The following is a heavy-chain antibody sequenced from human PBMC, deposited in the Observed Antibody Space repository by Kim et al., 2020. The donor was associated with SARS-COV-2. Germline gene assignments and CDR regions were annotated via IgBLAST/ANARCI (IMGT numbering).Heavy chain of an antibody. V-gene: IGHV3-53*01. J-gene: IGHJ1*01. CDR2: TDDGGTT. Sequence: GGSLRLSCVASGFSVSNDPMYWVRRAPGEGLEWVSTTDDGGTTDYADSVKGRFTTFKDTSTNLFYLQMHALRAEDTALYYCGRGGIWDWSQGTLVTVSS. CDR3: GRGGIWD. D-gene: IGHD3-16*01. CDR1: GFSVSNDP.